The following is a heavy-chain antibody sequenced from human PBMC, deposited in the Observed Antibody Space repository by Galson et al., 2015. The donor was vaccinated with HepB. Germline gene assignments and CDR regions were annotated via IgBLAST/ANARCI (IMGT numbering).Heavy chain of an antibody. CDR2: IGGATSRT. J-gene: IGHJ3*02. CDR1: GFTFSNYA. D-gene: IGHD5-24*01. Sequence: SLRLSCAASGFTFSNYAMNWVRQTPGKGLEWVSVIGGATSRTAYADSVKGRFTVSRDNSKTTLYLQMNSLRGEDTAVYYCVKDSLQYALDIWGQGTMVTVSS. CDR3: VKDSLQYALDI. V-gene: IGHV3-23*01.